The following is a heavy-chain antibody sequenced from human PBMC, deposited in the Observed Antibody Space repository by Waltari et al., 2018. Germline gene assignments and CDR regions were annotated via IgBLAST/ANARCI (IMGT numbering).Heavy chain of an antibody. D-gene: IGHD1-26*01. V-gene: IGHV3-30*02. CDR2: IRYNGIDK. CDR1: GFTFTTYG. J-gene: IGHJ4*02. Sequence: QVQLVESGGGVVQPGESLRLSCTASGFTFTTYGMHWVRQAPGKGLEWLAFIRYNGIDKYYADSVRGRFTNSRDISKNAVYLQMNSLRADDTAVYYCGIDVSGPIDYWGQGTLVTVSS. CDR3: GIDVSGPIDY.